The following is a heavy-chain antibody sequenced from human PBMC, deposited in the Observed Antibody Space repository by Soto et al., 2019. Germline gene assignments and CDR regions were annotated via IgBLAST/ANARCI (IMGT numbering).Heavy chain of an antibody. V-gene: IGHV4-34*01. Sequence: QVQLQQWGAGLLKPSETLSLTCAVYGGSFSGYYWSWIRQPPGKGLEWIGEINHSGSTNYNPSLKSRITISVDTSKNQFSLKLSSVTAADTAVYYCARGGIVATIKFDYWGPGTLVTVSS. J-gene: IGHJ4*02. CDR1: GGSFSGYY. CDR2: INHSGST. D-gene: IGHD5-12*01. CDR3: ARGGIVATIKFDY.